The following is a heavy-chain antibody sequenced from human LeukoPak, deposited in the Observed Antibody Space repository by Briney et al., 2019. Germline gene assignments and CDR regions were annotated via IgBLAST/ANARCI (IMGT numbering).Heavy chain of an antibody. CDR3: ATQDYYDSSGYYYVGY. D-gene: IGHD3-22*01. CDR2: SSGSGGST. V-gene: IGHV3-23*01. J-gene: IGHJ4*02. CDR1: GVTFSSYG. Sequence: GGSLRLSFAASGVTFSSYGMSWVRQAPGTGLEWVSASSGSGGSTYYADSVKGRFTISRDNSKNTLYLQMNSLRAEDTAVYYCATQDYYDSSGYYYVGYWGQGTLVTVSS.